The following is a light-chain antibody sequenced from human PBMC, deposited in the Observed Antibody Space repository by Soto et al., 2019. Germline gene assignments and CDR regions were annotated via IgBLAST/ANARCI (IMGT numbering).Light chain of an antibody. V-gene: IGKV1-39*01. CDR1: QTIDRH. CDR2: SAS. CDR3: QKSNTPPYA. Sequence: DIQMTQSPSSLSASVGDRVTITCRASQTIDRHLDWFQQRPGNAPKLLIYSASNLQSGVPSRFSGSGSGKESPPPTTGLQPEDFQTNYCQKSNTPPYAFAQGT. J-gene: IGKJ2*01.